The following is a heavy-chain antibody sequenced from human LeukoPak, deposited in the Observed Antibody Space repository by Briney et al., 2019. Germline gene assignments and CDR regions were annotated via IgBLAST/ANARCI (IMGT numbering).Heavy chain of an antibody. CDR1: GFTFSSYS. V-gene: IGHV3-21*04. Sequence: GGSLRLSCAASGFTFSSYSMNWVRQAPGKGLEWVSSISSSSSYIYYADSVKGRFTISRDNAKNTLCLQMNSLRAEDTAVYYCANEYCSSTSCYTAYWGQGTLVTVSS. D-gene: IGHD2-2*02. CDR2: ISSSSSYI. CDR3: ANEYCSSTSCYTAY. J-gene: IGHJ4*02.